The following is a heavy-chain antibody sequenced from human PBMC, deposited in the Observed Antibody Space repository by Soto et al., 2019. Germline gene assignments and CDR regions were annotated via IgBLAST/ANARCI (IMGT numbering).Heavy chain of an antibody. Sequence: QVQLQESGPGLVKPSGTLSLTCALSGASIITDNWWSWVRQPPGKEMEWIGEIYHSGNTNFHPSVKSRVNISVDTSKNQFSLTVSSVTAADTAIYYCARASASSKLRGVVINWGQGTLVTVYS. V-gene: IGHV4-4*02. CDR1: GASIITDNW. CDR3: ARASASSKLRGVVIN. CDR2: IYHSGNT. D-gene: IGHD3-10*01. J-gene: IGHJ1*01.